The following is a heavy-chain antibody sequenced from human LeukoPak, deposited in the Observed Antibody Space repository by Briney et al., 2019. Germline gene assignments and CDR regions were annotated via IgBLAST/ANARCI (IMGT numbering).Heavy chain of an antibody. Sequence: GESLKISCKGSGYSFTSYWIGWVRQMPGKGLEWMGIIYPGDFDIRYSPSFQGQVTISADKSISTAYLQWSSLKASDTAMYYCARTTPTDSSSWGDAFDIWGQGTMVTVSS. CDR2: IYPGDFDI. J-gene: IGHJ3*02. V-gene: IGHV5-51*01. CDR1: GYSFTSYW. D-gene: IGHD6-13*01. CDR3: ARTTPTDSSSWGDAFDI.